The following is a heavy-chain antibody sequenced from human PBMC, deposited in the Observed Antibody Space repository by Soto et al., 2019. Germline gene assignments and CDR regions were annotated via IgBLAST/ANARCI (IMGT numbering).Heavy chain of an antibody. CDR3: ARVAHSSSSALDY. V-gene: IGHV3-21*01. D-gene: IGHD6-6*01. J-gene: IGHJ4*02. CDR1: GFTFSSYD. Sequence: SLRLSCSASGFTFSSYDIHWVRQAPGKGLEWVSSISSSSSYIYYADSVKGRFTISRDNAKNSLYLQMNSLRAEDTAVYYCARVAHSSSSALDYWGQGTLVTVSS. CDR2: ISSSSSYI.